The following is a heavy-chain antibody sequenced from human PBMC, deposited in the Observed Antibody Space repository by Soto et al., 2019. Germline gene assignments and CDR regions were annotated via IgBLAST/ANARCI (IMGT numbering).Heavy chain of an antibody. V-gene: IGHV1-2*02. D-gene: IGHD3-10*01. J-gene: IGHJ1*01. CDR3: ARFNVVRTGSAGMDF. Sequence: ASVKVSCKTSGYTVGHYYIHWVRQAPGQGLEWLGWLNPNGGATNYAQKVQGRVTMTHDASISTVHMELSSLTPDDTAVYYCARFNVVRTGSAGMDFWGLGTRVTASS. CDR1: GYTVGHYY. CDR2: LNPNGGAT.